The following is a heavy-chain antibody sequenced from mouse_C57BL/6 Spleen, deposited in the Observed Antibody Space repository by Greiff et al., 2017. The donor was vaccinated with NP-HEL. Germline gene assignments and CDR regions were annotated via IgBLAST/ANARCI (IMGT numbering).Heavy chain of an antibody. J-gene: IGHJ1*03. V-gene: IGHV5-17*01. CDR1: GFTFSDYG. Sequence: EVQLVESGGGLVKPGGSLKLSCAASGFTFSDYGMHWVRQAPEKGLEWVAYISSGSSTIYYADTVKGRFTISRDNAKNTLFLQMTSLRSEDTAMYYCAREVITTGWYCDVWGTGTTVTVSS. CDR3: AREVITTGWYCDV. D-gene: IGHD1-1*01. CDR2: ISSGSSTI.